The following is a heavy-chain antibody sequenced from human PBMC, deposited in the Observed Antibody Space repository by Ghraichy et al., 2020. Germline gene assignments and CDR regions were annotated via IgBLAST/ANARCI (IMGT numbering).Heavy chain of an antibody. D-gene: IGHD1-26*01. J-gene: IGHJ4*02. CDR1: GFTFSNYW. V-gene: IGHV3-74*01. CDR3: ARKMGATLPFDF. Sequence: GESLNISCAASGFTFSNYWMHWVRQAPGKGLVWVSRINNDGSSTTYADSVKGRFTFSRDNAKNTLYLQMNSLRAEDTAVYYCARKMGATLPFDFWGQGTLVTVSS. CDR2: INNDGSST.